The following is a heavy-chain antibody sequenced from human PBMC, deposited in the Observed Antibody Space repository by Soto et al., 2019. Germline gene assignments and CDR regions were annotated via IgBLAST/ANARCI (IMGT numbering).Heavy chain of an antibody. CDR2: IYWNDDK. V-gene: IGHV2-5*01. J-gene: IGHJ4*02. CDR1: GFSLSTSGVG. CDR3: AHATYYYDSSGPLFDY. Sequence: SVLTRVNPTQALTLTFTFAGFSLSTSGVGVGWIRQPPGKALEWLALIYWNDDKRYSPSLKSRLTITKDTSKNQVVLTMTNMDPVDTATYYCAHATYYYDSSGPLFDYWGQGTLVTVSS. D-gene: IGHD3-22*01.